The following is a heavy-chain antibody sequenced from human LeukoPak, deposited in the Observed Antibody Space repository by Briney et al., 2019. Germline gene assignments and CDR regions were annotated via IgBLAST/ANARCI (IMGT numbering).Heavy chain of an antibody. CDR3: ARVRGWPYIGWFDP. J-gene: IGHJ5*02. V-gene: IGHV1-69*05. CDR2: IIPIFGTA. D-gene: IGHD5-12*01. CDR1: GGTFSSYA. Sequence: VASVKVSCKASGGTFSSYAISWVRQAPGQGLEWMGGIIPIFGTANYAQKFQGRVTITTDESTSTAYMELSSLRSEDTAVYYCARVRGWPYIGWFDPWGQGTLVTVSS.